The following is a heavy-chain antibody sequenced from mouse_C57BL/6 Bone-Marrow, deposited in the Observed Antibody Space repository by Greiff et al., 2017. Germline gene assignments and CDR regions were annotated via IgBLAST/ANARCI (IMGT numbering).Heavy chain of an antibody. D-gene: IGHD1-1*01. Sequence: QVQLQQSGAALVRPGPSVKLSCKASGYPFTDYYINWVKQRPGQGLEWIARIYPGSGNTYYNEKFKGKATLTAEKSSSSAYMQLSSLTSEDSAVYFCARSGYYGSSPWYFDVWRTGNTVTVSS. CDR3: ARSGYYGSSPWYFDV. CDR2: IYPGSGNT. CDR1: GYPFTDYY. V-gene: IGHV1-76*01. J-gene: IGHJ1*03.